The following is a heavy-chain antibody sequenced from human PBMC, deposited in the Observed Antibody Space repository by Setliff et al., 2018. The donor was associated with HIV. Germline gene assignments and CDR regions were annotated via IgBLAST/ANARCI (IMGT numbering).Heavy chain of an antibody. J-gene: IGHJ4*02. CDR1: RFTFSSYA. D-gene: IGHD4-4*01. Sequence: GGSLRLSCAASRFTFSSYAMSWVRQAPGKGLEWVANVKQDGSDKYYVDSVKGRFTISRDNAKNSLYLQMNSLRAEDTAVYYCARFRLYHYSNKVDYWGQGTLVTVPS. V-gene: IGHV3-7*01. CDR3: ARFRLYHYSNKVDY. CDR2: VKQDGSDK.